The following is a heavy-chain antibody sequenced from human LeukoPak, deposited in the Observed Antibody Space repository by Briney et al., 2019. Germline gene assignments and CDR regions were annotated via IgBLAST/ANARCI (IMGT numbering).Heavy chain of an antibody. V-gene: IGHV3-7*01. J-gene: IGHJ4*01. CDR1: GFIFSNNW. CDR2: IKGDGSET. CDR3: TRDDFSGSYCD. Sequence: GGSLRLSCAASGFIFSNNWMSWVRQAPGKGLEWVANIKGDGSETYYVDSVKGRFSISRDNTRNSLYLQMNSLRADDTATYYCTRDDFSGSYCDWGHGTLVTVSS. D-gene: IGHD1-26*01.